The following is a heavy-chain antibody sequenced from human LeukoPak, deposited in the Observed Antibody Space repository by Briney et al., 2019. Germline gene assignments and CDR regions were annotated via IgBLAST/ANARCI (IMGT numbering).Heavy chain of an antibody. V-gene: IGHV3-23*01. CDR2: ISGSGDST. CDR3: AKNDYGGLDAFDI. Sequence: GGSLRLSCAASGFTIRSHAMSWVRQAPGKGLEWVVGISGSGDSTYYADPVKGRFNISRDNFKNTLYLQMNSLRAEDTAGYYSAKNDYGGLDAFDIWGQGTMVTVSS. D-gene: IGHD4-23*01. CDR1: GFTIRSHA. J-gene: IGHJ3*02.